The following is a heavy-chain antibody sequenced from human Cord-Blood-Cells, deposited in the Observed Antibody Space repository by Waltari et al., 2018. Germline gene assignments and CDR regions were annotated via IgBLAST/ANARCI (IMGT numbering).Heavy chain of an antibody. J-gene: IGHJ3*02. Sequence: QVQLQESGPGLVKPSETLSLTCAVSGYSTSSGYSWGWIRQPPGKGLEWIGSIYHSGSTYYNPSLKSRVTISVDTSKNQFSLKLSSVTAADTAVYYCASSRGYSYGRHDAFDIWGQGTMVTVSS. CDR2: IYHSGST. D-gene: IGHD5-18*01. CDR3: ASSRGYSYGRHDAFDI. CDR1: GYSTSSGYS. V-gene: IGHV4-38-2*01.